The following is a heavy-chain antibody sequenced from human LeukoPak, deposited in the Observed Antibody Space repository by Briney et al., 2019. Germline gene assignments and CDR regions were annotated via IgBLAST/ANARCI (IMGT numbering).Heavy chain of an antibody. D-gene: IGHD3-10*01. J-gene: IGHJ4*02. CDR2: IYYSGST. V-gene: IGHV4-30-4*01. Sequence: PSETLSLTCTVSGGSISSGDYYWSWIRQPPGKGLEWIGYIYYSGSTYYNPSLKSRATISVDTSKNQFSLKLSSVTAADTAVYYCARWFGESGGFDYWGQGTLVTVSS. CDR3: ARWFGESGGFDY. CDR1: GGSISSGDYY.